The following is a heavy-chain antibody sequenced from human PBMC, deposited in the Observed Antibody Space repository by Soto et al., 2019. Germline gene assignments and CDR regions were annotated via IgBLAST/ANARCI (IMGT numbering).Heavy chain of an antibody. Sequence: ASVKVSCKASGYTFTIYAMHWVRQAPGQRLEWMGWINAGNGNTKYSQKFQGRVTITRDTSASTAYMELSSLRSEDTAVYYCAREYYYDSSGYGSPGAFDIWGQGTMVTVSS. D-gene: IGHD3-22*01. CDR1: GYTFTIYA. V-gene: IGHV1-3*01. CDR2: INAGNGNT. J-gene: IGHJ3*02. CDR3: AREYYYDSSGYGSPGAFDI.